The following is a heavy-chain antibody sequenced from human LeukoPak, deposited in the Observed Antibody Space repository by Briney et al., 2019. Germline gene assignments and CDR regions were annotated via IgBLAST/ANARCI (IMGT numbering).Heavy chain of an antibody. V-gene: IGHV4-38-2*01. Sequence: SETLSLTCAVSGDSVTNDFFWGWVRQPPGKELEWIGSFCLGRDTCYRPSLKSLVTISVDTSKNQFSLNLNSVTAADTAVYYCARWASISRQPGGFFDHWGQGTLVTVSS. J-gene: IGHJ4*02. D-gene: IGHD3-16*01. CDR1: GDSVTNDFF. CDR3: ARWASISRQPGGFFDH. CDR2: FCLGRDT.